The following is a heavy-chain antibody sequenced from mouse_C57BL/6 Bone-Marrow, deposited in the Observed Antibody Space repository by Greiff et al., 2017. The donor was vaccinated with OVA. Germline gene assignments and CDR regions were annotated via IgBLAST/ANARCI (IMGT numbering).Heavy chain of an antibody. Sequence: VQLQQSGTVLARPGASVKMSCKTSGYTFTSYWMHWVKQRPGQGLEWIGAIYPGNSDTSYNQKFKGKAKLNAVPSASTAYMELSSLTNEDSAVYYCTNGSNFAYWGQGTLVTVSA. CDR3: TNGSNFAY. CDR1: GYTFTSYW. CDR2: IYPGNSDT. D-gene: IGHD1-1*01. J-gene: IGHJ3*01. V-gene: IGHV1-5*01.